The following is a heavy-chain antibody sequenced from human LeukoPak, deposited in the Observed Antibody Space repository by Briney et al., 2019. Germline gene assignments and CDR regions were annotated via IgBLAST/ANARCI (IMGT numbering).Heavy chain of an antibody. CDR3: SKDRIAARLFDY. Sequence: GGSLRLSCAASGFTLSSYAMSWVRQAPGKGLEWVSAISGSGGSTYYADSVKGRFTISRDNSKNTLYLQMNSLRAEDTAVYYFSKDRIAARLFDYRRQGTLVTVSS. D-gene: IGHD6-6*01. CDR1: GFTLSSYA. J-gene: IGHJ4*02. CDR2: ISGSGGST. V-gene: IGHV3-23*01.